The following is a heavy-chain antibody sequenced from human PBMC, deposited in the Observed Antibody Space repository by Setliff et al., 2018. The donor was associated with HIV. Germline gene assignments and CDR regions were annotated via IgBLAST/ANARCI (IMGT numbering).Heavy chain of an antibody. D-gene: IGHD5-12*01. Sequence: GASVKVSCAASGFMFHTYHINWVRQMPGKGFEWISFIADGARAIHYADSVKGRFTVSRDDAKNSVYLQMTSLRVEDSGIYYCTRDRQNYDGAYDFDYWGQGTVVTVSS. CDR1: GFMFHTYH. V-gene: IGHV3-48*03. J-gene: IGHJ4*02. CDR3: TRDRQNYDGAYDFDY. CDR2: IADGARAI.